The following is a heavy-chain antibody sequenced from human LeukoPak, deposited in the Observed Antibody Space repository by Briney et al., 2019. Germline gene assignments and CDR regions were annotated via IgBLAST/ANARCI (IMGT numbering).Heavy chain of an antibody. J-gene: IGHJ5*02. Sequence: PSETLSLTCTVSGGSISGYYWSWIRQPPGKGLEWIGYIYYSGSTNYNPSLKSRVTISVDTSKNQFSLKLSSVTAADTAVYYCARGNRAGYSSSWYGYWFDPWGQGTLVTVSS. V-gene: IGHV4-59*01. CDR2: IYYSGST. D-gene: IGHD6-13*01. CDR1: GGSISGYY. CDR3: ARGNRAGYSSSWYGYWFDP.